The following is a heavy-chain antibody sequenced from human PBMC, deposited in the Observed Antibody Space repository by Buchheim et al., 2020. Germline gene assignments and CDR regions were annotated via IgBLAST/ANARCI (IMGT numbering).Heavy chain of an antibody. J-gene: IGHJ4*02. D-gene: IGHD5-24*01. CDR1: GDSIRSGGYY. CDR2: MYYSGTT. CDR3: ARRDGFNQVFDF. V-gene: IGHV4-31*03. Sequence: QVLLQESGPGLVKPSQTLSLTCSVSGDSIRSGGYYWSWIRQHPGKGLEWIGYMYYSGTTYYNPSLRSRVTISLDTAKNQLSLKLNSVTAADTAVHYCARRDGFNQVFDFWGRGTL.